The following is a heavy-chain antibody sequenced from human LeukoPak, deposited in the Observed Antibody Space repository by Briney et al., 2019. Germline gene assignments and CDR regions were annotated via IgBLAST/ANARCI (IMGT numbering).Heavy chain of an antibody. V-gene: IGHV3-33*01. CDR2: IWYDGSNK. D-gene: IGHD1-1*01. Sequence: PGRSLRLSCAASGFTFSSYGMHWVRQAPGKGLEWVAVIWYDGSNKYYADSVKGRFTISRDNSKNTLYLQMNSLRADDTAVYYYARGGLEPVDNWGQGTLVTVSS. J-gene: IGHJ4*02. CDR3: ARGGLEPVDN. CDR1: GFTFSSYG.